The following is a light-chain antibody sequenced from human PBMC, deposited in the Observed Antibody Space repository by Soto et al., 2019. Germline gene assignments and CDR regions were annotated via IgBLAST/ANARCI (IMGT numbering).Light chain of an antibody. Sequence: DIQMTQSPSSLSASVGDRVTITCRASQAIRIDLGWYQLKPGKAPRRLIHVASSLQSGVPSRFSGSGSGTEFTLTISSLQPEDSATYYCLQHNTYPLITFGGGTKVEIE. CDR1: QAIRID. J-gene: IGKJ4*01. CDR2: VAS. CDR3: LQHNTYPLIT. V-gene: IGKV1-17*01.